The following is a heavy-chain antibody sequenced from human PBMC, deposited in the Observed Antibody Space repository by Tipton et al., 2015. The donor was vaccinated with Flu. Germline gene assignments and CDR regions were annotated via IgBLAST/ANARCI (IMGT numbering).Heavy chain of an antibody. V-gene: IGHV3-30-3*01. J-gene: IGHJ6*02. D-gene: IGHD3-22*01. CDR3: ARGGGYDSSGYPSYYYGMDA. Sequence: VQLVQSGGGVVQPGRSLRLSCAASGFTFSSYAMHWVRQAPGKGLEWVAVISYDGSNKYYADSVKGRFTISRDNSKNTLYLQINSLRAEDTAVYYCARGGGYDSSGYPSYYYGMDAWGQGTTVTVSS. CDR2: ISYDGSNK. CDR1: GFTFSSYA.